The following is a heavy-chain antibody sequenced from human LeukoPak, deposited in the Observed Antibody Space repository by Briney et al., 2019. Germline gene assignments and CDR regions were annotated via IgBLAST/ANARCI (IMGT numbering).Heavy chain of an antibody. CDR3: ARGGDGGSYPLVESFHH. CDR2: ISYSGTT. V-gene: IGHV4-59*01. D-gene: IGHD3-16*01. CDR1: GGSISSDY. Sequence: KPAETLSLTCNVSGGSISSDYWSWIRQPPGKGLEWIGYISYSGTTNYNPSLKSRVSMSLDTSKNQFSLKVTSVITADTAVYYCARGGDGGSYPLVESFHHWGQGTLVTVS. J-gene: IGHJ1*01.